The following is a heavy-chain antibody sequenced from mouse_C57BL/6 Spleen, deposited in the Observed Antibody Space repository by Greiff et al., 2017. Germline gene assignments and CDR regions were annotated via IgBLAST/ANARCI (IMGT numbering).Heavy chain of an antibody. CDR2: IDPSDSYT. CDR3: ARRSYDYDDY. Sequence: QVQLKQPGAELVMPGASVKLSCKASGYTFTSYWMHWVKQRPGQGLEWIGEIDPSDSYTNYNQKFKGKSTLTVDKSSSTAYMQLSSLTSEDSAVYYCARRSYDYDDYWGQGTTLTVSS. CDR1: GYTFTSYW. V-gene: IGHV1-69*01. D-gene: IGHD2-4*01. J-gene: IGHJ2*01.